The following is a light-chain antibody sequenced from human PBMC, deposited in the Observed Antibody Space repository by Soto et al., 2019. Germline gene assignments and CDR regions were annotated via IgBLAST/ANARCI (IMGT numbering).Light chain of an antibody. J-gene: IGLJ3*02. CDR2: EVS. V-gene: IGLV2-14*01. CDR3: TSYTTSSTLV. Sequence: QSVLSQPASVSGSPGQSITISCSGASSDVGRYNYVSWYQQHPGKAPQLMIYEVSNRPSGVSNRFSGSKSGNTASLTISGLQAEDEANYYCTSYTTSSTLVFGGGTKLTVL. CDR1: SSDVGRYNY.